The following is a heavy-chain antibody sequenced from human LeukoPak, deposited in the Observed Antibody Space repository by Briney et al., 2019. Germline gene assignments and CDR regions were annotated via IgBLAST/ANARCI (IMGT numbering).Heavy chain of an antibody. CDR2: ISSSSSTI. CDR3: AKDRDGGATTTAKGFDY. Sequence: GGSLRLSCAASGFTFSSYSMNWVRQAPGKGLEWVSYISSSSSTIYYADSVRGRFTISRDNSGNTLFLLMGALRVEDTAIYYCAKDRDGGATTTAKGFDYWGQGTLVTVSS. V-gene: IGHV3-48*01. CDR1: GFTFSSYS. D-gene: IGHD1-26*01. J-gene: IGHJ4*01.